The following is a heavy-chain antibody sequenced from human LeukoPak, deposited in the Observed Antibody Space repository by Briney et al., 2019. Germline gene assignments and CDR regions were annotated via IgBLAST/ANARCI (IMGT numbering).Heavy chain of an antibody. D-gene: IGHD2-2*02. V-gene: IGHV3-74*01. Sequence: GGSLRLSCAASGFTFSSYWMHWVRQSPGKGLVWVSRINSDGSSTSYADSVKGRFTISRDNAKNTLYLQMNSLRAEDTAVYYCARDGPLLRGCSSNSCYTRDIGYWGQGTLVTVSS. J-gene: IGHJ4*02. CDR2: INSDGSST. CDR1: GFTFSSYW. CDR3: ARDGPLLRGCSSNSCYTRDIGY.